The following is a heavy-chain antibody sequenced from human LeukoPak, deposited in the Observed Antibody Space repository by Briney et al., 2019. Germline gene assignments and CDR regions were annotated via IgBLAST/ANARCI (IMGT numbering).Heavy chain of an antibody. CDR1: GYTFTGYC. V-gene: IGHV1-2*02. CDR2: INPKSGGT. Sequence: ASVKVSCKASGYTFTGYCMHWVRQAPGQGLEWMGWINPKSGGTNYAQKFQGRVTMTRDTSISTAYMELSRLRSDDTAVYYCARDGSGSYSYYYYMDVWGKGTTVTVSS. CDR3: ARDGSGSYSYYYYMDV. D-gene: IGHD3-10*01. J-gene: IGHJ6*03.